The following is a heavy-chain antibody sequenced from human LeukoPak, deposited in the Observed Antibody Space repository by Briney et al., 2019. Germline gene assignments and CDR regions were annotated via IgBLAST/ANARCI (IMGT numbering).Heavy chain of an antibody. CDR1: GGSFSGYY. V-gene: IGHV4-34*01. CDR2: INHSGST. Sequence: PSETLSLTCAVYGGSFSGYYWSWIRQPPGKGLEWIGEINHSGSTNYNPSLKSRVTISVDTSKNQFSLKLSSVTAADTAVYYCARGGDRLKLRGGYFDYWGQGTLVTVSS. D-gene: IGHD4-17*01. CDR3: ARGGDRLKLRGGYFDY. J-gene: IGHJ4*02.